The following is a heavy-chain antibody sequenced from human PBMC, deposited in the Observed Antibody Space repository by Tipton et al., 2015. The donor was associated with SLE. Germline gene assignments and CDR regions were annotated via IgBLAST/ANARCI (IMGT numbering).Heavy chain of an antibody. CDR2: LYYSGNT. J-gene: IGHJ6*02. CDR1: GGSIRSSRHF. CDR3: ARQRLRLLSPLDA. D-gene: IGHD3-10*01. Sequence: TLSLTCTVSGGSIRSSRHFWGWIRQSPGKGLEWIGVLYYSGNTYYNPSLKSPVTLSIDTSKNQFSLKMRSVTAADTAVYFCARQRLRLLSPLDAWGQGTTVTVS. V-gene: IGHV4-39*07.